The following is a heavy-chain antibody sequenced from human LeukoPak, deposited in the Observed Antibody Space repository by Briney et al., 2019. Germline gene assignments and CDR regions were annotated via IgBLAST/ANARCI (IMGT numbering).Heavy chain of an antibody. CDR2: IYTSGGT. V-gene: IGHV4-61*02. CDR3: ARDHLKYSSSWYAGAPHNWFDP. J-gene: IGHJ5*02. D-gene: IGHD6-13*01. CDR1: GGSINSGSQY. Sequence: SQXXXLTCTVSGGSINSGSQYWSWIRQPXXXXXEWIGRIYTSGGTNYNPSLKSRVTISVDTSKNQFSLKLSSVTAADTAVYYCARDHLKYSSSWYAGAPHNWFDPWGQGTLVTVSS.